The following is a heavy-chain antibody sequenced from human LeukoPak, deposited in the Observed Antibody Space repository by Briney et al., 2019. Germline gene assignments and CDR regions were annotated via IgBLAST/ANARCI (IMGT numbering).Heavy chain of an antibody. J-gene: IGHJ4*02. CDR2: ISGSGDST. CDR3: AKYRGTTMVSSRVGFGY. D-gene: IGHD5-18*01. V-gene: IGHV3-23*01. Sequence: PGGSLRLSCAASGFTFSSYAMSWVRQAPGKGLEWVSGISGSGDSTYYADSVKGRFTISRDNSKNTLSLQMNSLRAEDTAVYYCAKYRGTTMVSSRVGFGYWGQGTLVTVSS. CDR1: GFTFSSYA.